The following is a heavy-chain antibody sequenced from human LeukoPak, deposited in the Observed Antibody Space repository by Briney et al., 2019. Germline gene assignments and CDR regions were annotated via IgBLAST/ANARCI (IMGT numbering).Heavy chain of an antibody. CDR2: INPNSGGT. D-gene: IGHD5-18*01. V-gene: IGHV1-2*02. J-gene: IGHJ3*02. Sequence: ASVKVSCKASGYTFTGYYMHWVRQAPGQGLEWMGWINPNSGGTNYAQKFQGRVTMTRDTSISTAYMELSRLRSDDTAVYYCAREGYSYGSDDAFDIWGQGTMVTVSS. CDR1: GYTFTGYY. CDR3: AREGYSYGSDDAFDI.